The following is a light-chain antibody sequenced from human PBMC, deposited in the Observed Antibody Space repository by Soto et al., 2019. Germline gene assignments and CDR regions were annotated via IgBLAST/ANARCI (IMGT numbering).Light chain of an antibody. CDR3: SSYTSSSTLV. Sequence: LTQPASVSGSPGQSITISCTGSSSDVGGYNYVSWYQQHPGKAPKLMIYEVSNRPSGISNRFSGSKSGNTASLTLSGLQAEDEADYYCSSYTSSSTLVFGGGTQLTVL. CDR1: SSDVGGYNY. V-gene: IGLV2-14*01. CDR2: EVS. J-gene: IGLJ2*01.